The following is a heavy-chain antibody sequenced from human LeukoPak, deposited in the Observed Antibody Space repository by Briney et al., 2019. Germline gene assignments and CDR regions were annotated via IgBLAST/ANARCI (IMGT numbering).Heavy chain of an antibody. CDR3: ASRDLNDFWSGYYFDY. J-gene: IGHJ4*02. CDR2: INHSGST. Sequence: PSETLSLTCAVYGGSFSGYYWSWIRQPPGKGLEWIGEINHSGSTNYNPSLKSRVTISVDTSKNQFSLKLSSVTAADTAVHYCASRDLNDFWSGYYFDYWGQGTLVTVSS. CDR1: GGSFSGYY. V-gene: IGHV4-34*01. D-gene: IGHD3-3*01.